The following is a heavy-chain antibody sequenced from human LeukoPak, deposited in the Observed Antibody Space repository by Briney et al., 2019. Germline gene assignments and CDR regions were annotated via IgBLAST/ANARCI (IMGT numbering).Heavy chain of an antibody. J-gene: IGHJ4*02. D-gene: IGHD3-3*01. CDR1: GGSISSYY. V-gene: IGHV4-59*08. CDR2: IYYSGST. CDR3: ARVRKAWSGYYKGHTFDY. Sequence: SETLSLTCTVSGGSISSYYWSWIRQPPGKGLEWIGYIYYSGSTYYNPSLKSRVTISVDTSKNQFSLKLSSVTAADTAVYYCARVRKAWSGYYKGHTFDYWGQGTLVTVSS.